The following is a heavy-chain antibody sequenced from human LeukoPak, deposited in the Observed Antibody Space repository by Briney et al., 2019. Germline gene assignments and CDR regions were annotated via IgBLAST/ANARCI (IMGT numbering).Heavy chain of an antibody. D-gene: IGHD3-10*01. CDR1: GFTFSSYA. CDR2: ISSSGGSA. V-gene: IGHV3-23*01. Sequence: GGSLRLSCAASGFTFSSYAMSWVRHAPGKGLEWVSGISSSGGSADYADSVKGRFTISRDNSKNTLYLQMNSLRAEDTAVYYCAKDRNYGSISFGAGFAYWGQGTLVTVSS. J-gene: IGHJ4*02. CDR3: AKDRNYGSISFGAGFAY.